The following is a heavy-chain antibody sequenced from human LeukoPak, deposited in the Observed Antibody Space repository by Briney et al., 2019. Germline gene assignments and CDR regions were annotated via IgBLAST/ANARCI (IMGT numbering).Heavy chain of an antibody. CDR3: ARGYWKGY. D-gene: IGHD1-1*01. J-gene: IGHJ4*02. V-gene: IGHV4-61*01. Sequence: SETLSLTCTVSGGSVSSGSYYWSWIRQPPGKGLEWIGYIYYSGSTNYNPSLKSRVTISVDTSKNQFSLKLGSVTAADTAVYYCARGYWKGYWGQGTLVTVSS. CDR1: GGSVSSGSYY. CDR2: IYYSGST.